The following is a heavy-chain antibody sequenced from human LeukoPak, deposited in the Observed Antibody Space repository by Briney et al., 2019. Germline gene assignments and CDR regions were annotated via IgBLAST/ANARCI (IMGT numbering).Heavy chain of an antibody. V-gene: IGHV3-21*01. Sequence: PGGSLRLSCAASGFTFSSYSINWVRQAPGKGLEWVSSISSSSSYIYYADSVKGRFTISRDNAKNSLYLQMNSLRAEDTAVYYCARWHKRLFGPGAFDIWGQGTMVTVSS. CDR3: ARWHKRLFGPGAFDI. CDR2: ISSSSSYI. J-gene: IGHJ3*02. D-gene: IGHD3-10*02. CDR1: GFTFSSYS.